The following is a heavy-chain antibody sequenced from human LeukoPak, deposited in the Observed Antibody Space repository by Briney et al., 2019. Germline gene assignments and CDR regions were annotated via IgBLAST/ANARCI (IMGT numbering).Heavy chain of an antibody. CDR2: ISSTSSYI. Sequence: GGSLRLSCAASGFTFTNYNFYWVRQAPGRGLEWVSSISSTSSYIYYADSMKGRFTISRDNAKNSLYLQMNSLRAEDTAVYYCARALWSGPVYYGMDVWGQGTTVTVSS. J-gene: IGHJ6*02. CDR1: GFTFTNYN. D-gene: IGHD3-10*01. CDR3: ARALWSGPVYYGMDV. V-gene: IGHV3-21*06.